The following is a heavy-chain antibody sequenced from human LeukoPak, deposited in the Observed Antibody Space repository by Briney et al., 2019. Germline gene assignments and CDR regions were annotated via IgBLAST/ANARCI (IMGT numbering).Heavy chain of an antibody. Sequence: SETLSLTCAVYGGSFSGYHWSWIRQPPGKGLEWIGEINHSGSTNYSPSLKSRVTISVDTSKNQFSLKLSSVTAADTAVYYCARGGGGYGSGTPHYYYGMDVWGKGTTVTVSS. J-gene: IGHJ6*04. V-gene: IGHV4-34*01. D-gene: IGHD3-10*01. CDR3: ARGGGGYGSGTPHYYYGMDV. CDR2: INHSGST. CDR1: GGSFSGYH.